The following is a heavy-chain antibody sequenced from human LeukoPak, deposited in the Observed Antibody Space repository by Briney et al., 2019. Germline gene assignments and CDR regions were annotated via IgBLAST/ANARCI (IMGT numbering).Heavy chain of an antibody. CDR1: GFTFSSYA. CDR2: ISGRGAST. Sequence: GGSLRLSCAASGFTFSSYAMSWVRQAPGKGLEWVSAISGRGASTYYADSVRGRFTISRDNSKDTLYLQMNNLRAEDTAVYYCAKIEVYSGTYRGFFESWGQGTLVTVSS. CDR3: AKIEVYSGTYRGFFES. V-gene: IGHV3-23*01. J-gene: IGHJ4*02. D-gene: IGHD1-26*01.